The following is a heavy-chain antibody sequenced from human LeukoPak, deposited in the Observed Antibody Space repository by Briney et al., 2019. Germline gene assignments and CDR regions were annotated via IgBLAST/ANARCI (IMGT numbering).Heavy chain of an antibody. J-gene: IGHJ6*03. CDR1: GYTFTGYY. D-gene: IGHD2-15*01. CDR3: ARDWEATRGPYYYYYMDV. CDR2: ISAYNGNT. V-gene: IGHV1-18*04. Sequence: ASVKVSCKASGYTFTGYYMHWVRQAPGQGLEWMGWISAYNGNTNYAQKLQGRVTMTTDTSTSTAYMELRSLRSDDTAVYYCARDWEATRGPYYYYYMDVWGKGTTVTVSS.